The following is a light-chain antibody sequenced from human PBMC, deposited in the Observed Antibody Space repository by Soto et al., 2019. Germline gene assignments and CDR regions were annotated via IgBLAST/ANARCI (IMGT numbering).Light chain of an antibody. J-gene: IGKJ4*01. Sequence: DIQMTQSPSTLSASVGDRVTITCRASQSISSWLAWYQQKPGKAPKLLIYEVSSLESGVPSRFSGSGSGTEFTLTISSLQPDDFAVYYCQQRINWPPLTFGGGTKVEI. CDR2: EVS. V-gene: IGKV1-5*01. CDR3: QQRINWPPLT. CDR1: QSISSW.